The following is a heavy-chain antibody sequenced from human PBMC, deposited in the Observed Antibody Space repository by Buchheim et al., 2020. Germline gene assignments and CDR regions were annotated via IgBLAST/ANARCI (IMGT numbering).Heavy chain of an antibody. V-gene: IGHV4-59*01. D-gene: IGHD3-10*01. CDR3: ARGYVLLWFGEPRGSGATPYFDY. CDR1: GGSIGSYY. Sequence: QVQLQESGPGLVKPSETLSLTCPVSGGSIGSYYWSWIRQPPGKGLEWIGYIYYSGSTNYNPSLKRRVTISVDTSKNQFSLKLSSVTAADTAGYYCARGYVLLWFGEPRGSGATPYFDYWGQGT. CDR2: IYYSGST. J-gene: IGHJ4*02.